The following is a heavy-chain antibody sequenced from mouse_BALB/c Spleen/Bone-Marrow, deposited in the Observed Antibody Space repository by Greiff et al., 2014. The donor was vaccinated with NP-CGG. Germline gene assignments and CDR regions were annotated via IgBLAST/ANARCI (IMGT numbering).Heavy chain of an antibody. D-gene: IGHD1-1*01. CDR1: GFNIKDTY. Sequence: EVKLVESGAELVKPGASVKLSCTASGFNIKDTYMHWVKQRPEQGLEWIGRIDPANGNTKYDPNFQGKATTTADTSSNTAYLQLSSLTSEDSAVYYCANYYYGSSLFAYWGQGTLVTVSA. CDR3: ANYYYGSSLFAY. CDR2: IDPANGNT. V-gene: IGHV14-3*02. J-gene: IGHJ3*01.